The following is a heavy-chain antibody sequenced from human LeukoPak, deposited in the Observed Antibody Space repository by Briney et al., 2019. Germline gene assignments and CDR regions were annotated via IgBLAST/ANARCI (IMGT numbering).Heavy chain of an antibody. CDR1: GFTFSYFG. V-gene: IGHV3-33*01. CDR2: IWYDGSNK. D-gene: IGHD3-22*01. J-gene: IGHJ4*02. CDR3: ARDRSDSFDSTGYFPEYYFDY. Sequence: PGGSLRLSCAASGFTFSYFGMHWVRQAPGKGLEWVALIWYDGSNKYYADSVKGRFTISRDNSNNALYLQMNSLRVGDTAVYYCARDRSDSFDSTGYFPEYYFDYWGQGTLVTVSS.